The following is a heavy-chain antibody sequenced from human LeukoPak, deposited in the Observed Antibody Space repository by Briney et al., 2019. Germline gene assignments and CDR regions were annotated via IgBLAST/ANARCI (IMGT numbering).Heavy chain of an antibody. Sequence: ASVKVSCKASGYTFTCYGMKWVRQAPGQGLGWMGWINTNTGNPTYAQGFTGRFVFSLDTSVSTAYLQISSLKAGDTAVYYCARVLAMIRGAPFDYWGQGTLVTVSS. CDR3: ARVLAMIRGAPFDY. CDR1: GYTFTCYG. J-gene: IGHJ4*02. D-gene: IGHD3-10*01. CDR2: INTNTGNP. V-gene: IGHV7-4-1*02.